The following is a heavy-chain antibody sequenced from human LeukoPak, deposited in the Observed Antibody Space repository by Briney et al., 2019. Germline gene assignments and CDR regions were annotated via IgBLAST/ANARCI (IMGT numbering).Heavy chain of an antibody. Sequence: ASVKVSCKASGGTFSSYAISWVRQAPGQGPEWMGRIIPILGIANYAQKFQGRVTITADKSTSIAYMELSSLRSEDTAVYYCARDHEVQRAAAGTGDYYYGMDVWGQGTTVTVSS. D-gene: IGHD6-13*01. CDR2: IIPILGIA. CDR3: ARDHEVQRAAAGTGDYYYGMDV. V-gene: IGHV1-69*04. CDR1: GGTFSSYA. J-gene: IGHJ6*02.